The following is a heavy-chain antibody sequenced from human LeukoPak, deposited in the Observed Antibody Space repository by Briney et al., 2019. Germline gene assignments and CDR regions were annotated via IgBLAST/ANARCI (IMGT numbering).Heavy chain of an antibody. CDR1: GYTFTSFY. CDR2: ISPSGGST. D-gene: IGHD1-1*01. J-gene: IGHJ4*02. Sequence: ASVKVSCKASGYTFTSFYVHWVRQAPGQGLEWMGIISPSGGSTSYAQKFQGRVTLTRDTSTSTVYMELSSLRSEDTAAYYCARECIRLEPFDYWGQGTLVTVSS. V-gene: IGHV1-46*01. CDR3: ARECIRLEPFDY.